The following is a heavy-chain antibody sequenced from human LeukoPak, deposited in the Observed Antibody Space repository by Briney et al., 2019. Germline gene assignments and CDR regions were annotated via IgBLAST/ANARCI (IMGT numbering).Heavy chain of an antibody. D-gene: IGHD2-15*01. CDR3: AKQLGYCSDGSCYFPY. V-gene: IGHV3-23*01. J-gene: IGHJ4*02. Sequence: XWVRQAXXXXLEWVSAISNNGGYTYYADSVQGRFTISRDNSKSTLCLQMNSLRAEDTAVYYCAKQLGYCSDGSCYFPYWGQGTLVTVSS. CDR2: ISNNGGYT.